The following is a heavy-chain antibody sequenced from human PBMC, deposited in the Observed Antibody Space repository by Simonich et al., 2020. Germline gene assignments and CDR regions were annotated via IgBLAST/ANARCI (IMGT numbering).Heavy chain of an antibody. Sequence: QVQLVQSGAEVKKPGASVKVSCKASGYTFTGYYMHWVRQAPGQGLEGMGRNKPNSGGTNYAQKFQGRVTMTRDTSISTAYMELSRLRSDDTAVYYCARGALTGDYYYMDVWGKGTTVTVSS. CDR3: ARGALTGDYYYMDV. D-gene: IGHD7-27*01. J-gene: IGHJ6*03. V-gene: IGHV1-2*02. CDR1: GYTFTGYY. CDR2: NKPNSGGT.